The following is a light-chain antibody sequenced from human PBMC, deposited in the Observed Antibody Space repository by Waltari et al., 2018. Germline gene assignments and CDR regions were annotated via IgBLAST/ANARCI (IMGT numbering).Light chain of an antibody. V-gene: IGKV1-9*01. CDR1: QDISSY. CDR3: QQVDSFPFT. Sequence: DIQMSQSPSSLSASVGDRVTITCRATQDISSYLNWYQHKPWKAPKLLMYYANSLATGVPSRFSGSGSGTEVTLTISSLQPEDFGTYYCQQVDSFPFTFGPGTKLDIK. J-gene: IGKJ3*01. CDR2: YAN.